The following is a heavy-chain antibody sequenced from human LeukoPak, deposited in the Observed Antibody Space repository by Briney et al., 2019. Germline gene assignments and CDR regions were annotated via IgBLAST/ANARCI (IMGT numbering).Heavy chain of an antibody. CDR2: IKGDGSEK. V-gene: IGHV3-7*03. CDR3: AVEYSNTPLGLDF. J-gene: IGHJ4*02. D-gene: IGHD2/OR15-2a*01. Sequence: GGSLRLSCAASGLTFSRFYMSWVRQAPGKGLEWVANIKGDGSEKFYMDSVKGRFTISRDNVGESLSLQMNSLRVEDTAMYYCAVEYSNTPLGLDFWGQGTLVTVSS. CDR1: GLTFSRFY.